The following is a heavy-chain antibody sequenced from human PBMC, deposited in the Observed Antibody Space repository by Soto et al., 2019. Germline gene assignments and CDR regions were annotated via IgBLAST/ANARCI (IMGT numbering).Heavy chain of an antibody. J-gene: IGHJ6*02. CDR1: GGSISSGGYS. Sequence: PSETLSLTCAVSGGSISSGGYSWSWIRQPPGKGLEWIGYIYHSGSTYYNPSLKSRVTISVDRSKNQVSLNLASVTAADTAVYYCTPQGFGFLHALVDVWGHGTTVTVSS. CDR3: TPQGFGFLHALVDV. CDR2: IYHSGST. V-gene: IGHV4-30-2*01. D-gene: IGHD2-2*01.